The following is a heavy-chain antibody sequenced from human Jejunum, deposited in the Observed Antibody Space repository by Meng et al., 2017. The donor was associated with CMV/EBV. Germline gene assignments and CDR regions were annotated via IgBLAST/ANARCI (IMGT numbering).Heavy chain of an antibody. CDR1: GGSISSYY. V-gene: IGHV4-59*01. J-gene: IGHJ2*01. CDR3: ARGVDWYFDL. Sequence: TCTGSGGSISSYYWSWIRQPPGKGLEWIGYIYYSGSTNYNPSLKSRVTISVDTSKNQFSLKLSSVTAADTAVYYCARGVDWYFDLWGRGTLVTVSS. CDR2: IYYSGST.